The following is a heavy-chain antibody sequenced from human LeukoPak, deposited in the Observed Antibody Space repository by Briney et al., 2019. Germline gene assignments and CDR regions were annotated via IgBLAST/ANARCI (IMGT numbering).Heavy chain of an antibody. CDR1: GFTVSNNY. Sequence: PGGSLRLSCAASGFTVSNNYMSWVRQAPGRGLEWVSVIYSGGDTYYADSAKGRFTISRDNSKNTLYLQMNSLRAEDTAVYYCARVRIYDDYVYWYFDLWGRGTLITVSS. CDR3: ARVRIYDDYVYWYFDL. CDR2: IYSGGDT. D-gene: IGHD4-17*01. V-gene: IGHV3-53*01. J-gene: IGHJ2*01.